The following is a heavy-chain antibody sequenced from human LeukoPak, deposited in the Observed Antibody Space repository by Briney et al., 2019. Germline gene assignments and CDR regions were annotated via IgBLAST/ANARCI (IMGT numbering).Heavy chain of an antibody. D-gene: IGHD5-12*01. CDR2: ISPFNGDT. J-gene: IGHJ4*02. Sequence: ASVKVSCKASGYRFDSYGLSWVRQAPGQGLEWMGWISPFNGDTNYAQKFQGTVTMTTDTSTSTAYVELRSLRSDDTAVYYCAIGYKRGHGPFDNWGQGTLVIVSS. CDR1: GYRFDSYG. V-gene: IGHV1-18*01. CDR3: AIGYKRGHGPFDN.